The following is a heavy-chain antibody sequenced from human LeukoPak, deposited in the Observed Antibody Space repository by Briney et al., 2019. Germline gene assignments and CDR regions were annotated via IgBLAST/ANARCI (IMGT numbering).Heavy chain of an antibody. CDR1: GGSFSGYY. CDR3: ARXVXAAXGKSRAATILRN. CDR2: INHSGST. V-gene: IGHV4-34*01. Sequence: SETLSLTCAVYGGSFSGYYWSWIRQPPGKGLEWIGEINHSGSTNYNPSLKSRVTISVDTSKNQFSLKLSSVTAADTAVYYCARXVXAAXGKSRAATILRNWGQGTLVTVSS. D-gene: IGHD6-13*01. J-gene: IGHJ4*02.